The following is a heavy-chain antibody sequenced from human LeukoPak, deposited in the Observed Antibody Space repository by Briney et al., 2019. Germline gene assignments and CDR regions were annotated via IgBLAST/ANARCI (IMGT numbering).Heavy chain of an antibody. Sequence: ASVKVSCKASGGTFSSYTISWVRQAPGQGLEWMGRIIPILGIANSAQKFQGRITITADKSTSTAYMELSSLRSEDTAVYYCARDTYYYDSSGYWRWGQGTLVTVSS. CDR2: IIPILGIA. D-gene: IGHD3-22*01. CDR1: GGTFSSYT. V-gene: IGHV1-69*04. CDR3: ARDTYYYDSSGYWR. J-gene: IGHJ4*02.